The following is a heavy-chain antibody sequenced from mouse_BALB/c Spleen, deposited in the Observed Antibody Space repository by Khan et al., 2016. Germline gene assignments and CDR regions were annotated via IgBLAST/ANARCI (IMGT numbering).Heavy chain of an antibody. V-gene: IGHV1-7*01. Sequence: QVQLKESGAELAKPGASVKMSCKASGYTFTDYWMHWVKQRPGQGLEWIGYINPSTGYTEYNQKFKDKATLTADKSSSTAYMQLSSLTSEDSAVYYCARWSYYYGSSYGWFAYWGQGTLVTVS. CDR2: INPSTGYT. D-gene: IGHD1-1*01. CDR3: ARWSYYYGSSYGWFAY. J-gene: IGHJ3*01. CDR1: GYTFTDYW.